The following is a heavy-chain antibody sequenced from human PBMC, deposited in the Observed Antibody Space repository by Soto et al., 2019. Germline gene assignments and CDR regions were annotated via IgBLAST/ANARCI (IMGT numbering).Heavy chain of an antibody. CDR2: ISYDGNKK. CDR1: GFTLSSYS. J-gene: IGHJ4*02. V-gene: IGHV3-30-3*01. CDR3: ARSVAVAGLDY. Sequence: QVQLVESGGGVVQPGRSLRLSCAASGFTLSSYSMHWVRQAPGKGLEWVGVISYDGNKKYYRDSVKGRFSISRDTSNNTVHLQMNSLRPEDTAVYYCARSVAVAGLDYWCQGSLVTVSS. D-gene: IGHD6-19*01.